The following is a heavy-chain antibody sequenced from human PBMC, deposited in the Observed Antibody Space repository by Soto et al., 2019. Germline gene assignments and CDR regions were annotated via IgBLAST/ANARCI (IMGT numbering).Heavy chain of an antibody. CDR2: IYYSGST. CDR3: ARDGWPPHYFDY. D-gene: IGHD6-19*01. V-gene: IGHV4-59*01. Sequence: SETLSLTCTVSGGSISSYYWSWIRQPPGKGLEWIGYIYYSGSTNYNPSLKSRVTISVDTSKNQFSLKLSSVTAADTAVYYCARDGWPPHYFDYWGQGTLVTVSS. J-gene: IGHJ4*02. CDR1: GGSISSYY.